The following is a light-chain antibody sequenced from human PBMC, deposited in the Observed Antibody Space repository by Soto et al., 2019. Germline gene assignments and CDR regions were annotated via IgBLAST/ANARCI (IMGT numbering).Light chain of an antibody. V-gene: IGLV3-21*02. J-gene: IGLJ3*02. CDR3: QVWDFSSDHVV. CDR1: NIGSKS. Sequence: SYVLTQPPSLSVAPGQTASITCGGNNIGSKSVHWYQQKPGQAPLVVVFDDSVRPSGIPDRFSGSNSGNTATLTISRVEAGDEADYYCQVWDFSSDHVVFGGGTKLTVL. CDR2: DDS.